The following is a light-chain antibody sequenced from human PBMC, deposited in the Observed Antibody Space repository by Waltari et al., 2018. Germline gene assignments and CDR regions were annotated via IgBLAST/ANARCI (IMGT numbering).Light chain of an antibody. CDR3: SSYAGGSSLM. J-gene: IGLJ3*02. Sequence: QSALTQPPSASGSPGQSLTISCTVIRPDVDGSDPVSRYQQHPGKDPKLLIYEVTKRPSGVPDRFSGSKSDNTASLAVSGLQAEDEADYYCSSYAGGSSLMFGGGTKLTVL. V-gene: IGLV2-8*01. CDR1: RPDVDGSDP. CDR2: EVT.